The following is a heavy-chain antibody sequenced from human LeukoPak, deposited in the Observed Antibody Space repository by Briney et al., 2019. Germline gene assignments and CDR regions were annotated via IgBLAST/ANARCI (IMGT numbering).Heavy chain of an antibody. Sequence: GGCLRLSCAGSGFTVSPNYMSWVRQAPGKGLEWVSVIYGGGSTYYSDSVRDRFTISRDNSKNTLYLQMNSLRVEDTAVYYCASASCSGSSCYSGYFDYWGQGTLVTVSS. J-gene: IGHJ4*02. CDR1: GFTVSPNY. D-gene: IGHD2-15*01. CDR3: ASASCSGSSCYSGYFDY. V-gene: IGHV3-53*01. CDR2: IYGGGST.